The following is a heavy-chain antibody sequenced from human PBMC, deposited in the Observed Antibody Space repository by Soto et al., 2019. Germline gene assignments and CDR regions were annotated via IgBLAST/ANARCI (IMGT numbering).Heavy chain of an antibody. V-gene: IGHV4-34*01. CDR3: AFGGYVLAQQFDY. J-gene: IGHJ4*02. CDR1: GGSFSGYY. D-gene: IGHD5-12*01. Sequence: SETLSLTCAVYGGSFSGYYWSWIRQPPGKGLEWIGEINHSGSTNYNPSLKSRVTISVDTSKNQFSLKLSSVTAADTAAYYCAFGGYVLAQQFDYWGQGTLVTVSS. CDR2: INHSGST.